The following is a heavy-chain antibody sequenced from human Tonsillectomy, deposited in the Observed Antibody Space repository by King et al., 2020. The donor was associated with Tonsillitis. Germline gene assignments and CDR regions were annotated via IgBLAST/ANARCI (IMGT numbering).Heavy chain of an antibody. D-gene: IGHD6-13*01. CDR3: ARGVSSWDFDH. J-gene: IGHJ4*02. CDR2: IYYIGST. CDR1: GGSISSYY. V-gene: IGHV4-59*01. Sequence: VQLQESGPGLVKPSETLSLTCTVSGGSISSYYWTWIRQPPGKGLEWIGYIYYIGSTNYNPSLKSRVTISEDTSKNQFSLQLGSVTAADTAVYYCARGVSSWDFDHWGQGTLVTVSS.